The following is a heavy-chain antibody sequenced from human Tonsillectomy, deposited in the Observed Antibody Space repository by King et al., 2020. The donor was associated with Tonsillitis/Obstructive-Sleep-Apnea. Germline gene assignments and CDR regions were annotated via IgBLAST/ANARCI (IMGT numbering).Heavy chain of an antibody. V-gene: IGHV4-34*01. J-gene: IGHJ6*03. CDR2: INHSGST. Sequence: HVQLQQWGAGLLKPSEPLSLTCAVSGGSFSGYYWSWIRQPPGKGLEWIGEINHSGSTNYNPSLKSRVTISVDTSKNQFSLKLSSVTAADTAVYYCARTRYNWNDRDYYYYMDVWGKGTTVTVSS. CDR1: GGSFSGYY. D-gene: IGHD1-1*01. CDR3: ARTRYNWNDRDYYYYMDV.